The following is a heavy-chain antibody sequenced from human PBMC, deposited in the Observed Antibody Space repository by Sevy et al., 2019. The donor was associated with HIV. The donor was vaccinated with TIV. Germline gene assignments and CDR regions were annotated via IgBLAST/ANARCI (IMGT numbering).Heavy chain of an antibody. CDR1: GGSFSGYY. D-gene: IGHD2-15*01. CDR2: ISHSGST. Sequence: SETLSLTCAVYGGSFSGYYWSWIRQPPGKGLEWIAEISHSGSTNYNPSLKSRVTISVATSKNQFSLKLSSVTAADTAVYYCGIRSASHYFDYWGQGTLVTVSS. J-gene: IGHJ4*02. V-gene: IGHV4-34*01. CDR3: GIRSASHYFDY.